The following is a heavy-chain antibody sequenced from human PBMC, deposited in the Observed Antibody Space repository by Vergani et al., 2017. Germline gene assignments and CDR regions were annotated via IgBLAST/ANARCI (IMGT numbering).Heavy chain of an antibody. CDR3: ARHSTVEWLVKLGWINP. J-gene: IGHJ5*02. Sequence: QLQLQESGPGLVKPSATLSLTCSVSGASIRSSNYYCGWIRQPPGKGLEWIASIYYSGSTYYNPSLKSRVTISVDTSKNPFSLKLSSVTAADTAVYFCARHSTVEWLVKLGWINPWGQGILVTVSS. D-gene: IGHD6-19*01. V-gene: IGHV4-39*01. CDR1: GASIRSSNYY. CDR2: IYYSGST.